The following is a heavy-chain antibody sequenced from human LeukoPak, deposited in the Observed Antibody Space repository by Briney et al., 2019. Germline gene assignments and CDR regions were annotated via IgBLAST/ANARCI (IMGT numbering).Heavy chain of an antibody. D-gene: IGHD2-2*01. CDR3: ARDARDCSSTSCGNWFDP. CDR1: GYTFTGYY. J-gene: IGHJ5*02. CDR2: INPNSGGT. Sequence: ASVKVSCKASGYTFTGYYMHWVRQAPGQGLEWMGWINPNSGGTNYAQKFQGRVTMTRDTSISTAYMELSRLRSDDTAEYYCARDARDCSSTSCGNWFDPWGQGTLVTVSS. V-gene: IGHV1-2*02.